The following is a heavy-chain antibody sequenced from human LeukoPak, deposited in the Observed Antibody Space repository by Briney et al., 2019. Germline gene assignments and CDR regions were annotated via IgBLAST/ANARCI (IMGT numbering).Heavy chain of an antibody. Sequence: ASVKVSCKASGYTFTSYGISWVRQAPGQGLGWMGWISAYNGNTNYAQKLQGRVTMTTDTSTSTAYMELRSLRSDDTAVCYCAIPQRPGYSSSWYLANWGQGTLVTVSS. J-gene: IGHJ4*02. D-gene: IGHD6-13*01. CDR1: GYTFTSYG. V-gene: IGHV1-18*01. CDR3: AIPQRPGYSSSWYLAN. CDR2: ISAYNGNT.